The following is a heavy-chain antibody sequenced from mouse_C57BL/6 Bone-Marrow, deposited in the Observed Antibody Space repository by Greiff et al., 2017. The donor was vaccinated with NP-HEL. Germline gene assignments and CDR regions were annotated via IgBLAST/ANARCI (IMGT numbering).Heavy chain of an antibody. CDR1: GFTFSDYG. CDR2: ISRGSSTI. CDR3: ARRLTGTGFDY. J-gene: IGHJ2*01. Sequence: EVQLVESGGGLVKPGGSLKLSCAASGFTFSDYGMHWVRQAPEKGLEWVAYISRGSSTINYAHTVKGRFTISRDNAKNTLFLQMTRRRSEDKAMDYCARRLTGTGFDYWGQGTTLTVSS. V-gene: IGHV5-17*01. D-gene: IGHD4-1*01.